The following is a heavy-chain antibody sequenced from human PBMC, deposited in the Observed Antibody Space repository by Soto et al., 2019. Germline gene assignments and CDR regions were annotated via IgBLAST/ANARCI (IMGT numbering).Heavy chain of an antibody. J-gene: IGHJ5*02. CDR3: ATIIIPGTRNTDFEP. CDR1: VGSIGSVDNY. CDR2: VYYVGSP. V-gene: IGHV4-39*01. Sequence: SETLSLTCSFSVGSIGSVDNYWAWMRQAPGKGLEWIGSVYYVGSPFYNPSLKSRVTMSIDTTKNQFSLNLTSVTATDTAVYYCATIIIPGTRNTDFEPRGQGISVSVSS.